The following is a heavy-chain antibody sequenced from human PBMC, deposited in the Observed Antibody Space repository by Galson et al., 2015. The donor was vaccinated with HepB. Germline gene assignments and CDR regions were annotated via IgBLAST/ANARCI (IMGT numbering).Heavy chain of an antibody. D-gene: IGHD1-26*01. V-gene: IGHV3-30*18. Sequence: SLRLSCAASGLTFSSYVMHWVRQAPGKGLEWVAVISYDGSNKYYGDSVKGRFTIARDNSKNTLYLHMNSLRAEDTAVYYCAKEGRYSGSYKYYYYYGMDVWGQGTTVTVSS. J-gene: IGHJ6*02. CDR2: ISYDGSNK. CDR1: GLTFSSYV. CDR3: AKEGRYSGSYKYYYYYGMDV.